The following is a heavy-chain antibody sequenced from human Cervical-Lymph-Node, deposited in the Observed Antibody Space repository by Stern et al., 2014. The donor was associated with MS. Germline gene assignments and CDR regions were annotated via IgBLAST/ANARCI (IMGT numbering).Heavy chain of an antibody. V-gene: IGHV5-51*01. J-gene: IGHJ4*02. CDR2: IFPGGSDI. CDR3: ARQRYFDY. Sequence: VQLVQSGPEVKRPGESLKISCQASGYTFTSYWIGWVRQMPGKGLEWIAIIFPGGSDIRYSPSFQGQVTISADKSSSTAYLQWHNLKASDTAIYYCARQRYFDYWGQGTLVTVSS. CDR1: GYTFTSYW.